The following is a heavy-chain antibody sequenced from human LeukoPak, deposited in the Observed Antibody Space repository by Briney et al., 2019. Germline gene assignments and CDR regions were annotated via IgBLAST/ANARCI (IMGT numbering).Heavy chain of an antibody. V-gene: IGHV3-21*01. D-gene: IGHD2-2*01. CDR3: ARERKVVPAAKDAFDI. CDR2: ISSSSSYI. CDR1: GFTFSSYS. Sequence: PGGSLRLSCAASGFTFSSYSMNWVRQAPGKGLEWVSSISSSSSYINYADSVKGRFTISRDNAKNSLYLQMNSLRAEDTAVYYCARERKVVPAAKDAFDIWGQGTMVTVSS. J-gene: IGHJ3*02.